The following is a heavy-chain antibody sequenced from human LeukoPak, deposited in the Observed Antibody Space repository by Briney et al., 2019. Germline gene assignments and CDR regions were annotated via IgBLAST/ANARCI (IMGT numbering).Heavy chain of an antibody. CDR1: GFTVSSNY. CDR3: ARDKNAHLDY. J-gene: IGHJ4*02. D-gene: IGHD2-2*01. Sequence: PGGSLRLSCAASGFTVSSNYMSWVRQAPGKGLEWVSVIYSGGSTYYADSVKGRFTISRDNSKNTLYLQMNSLRAEDTAVYYCARDKNAHLDYWGQETLVTVAS. V-gene: IGHV3-66*01. CDR2: IYSGGST.